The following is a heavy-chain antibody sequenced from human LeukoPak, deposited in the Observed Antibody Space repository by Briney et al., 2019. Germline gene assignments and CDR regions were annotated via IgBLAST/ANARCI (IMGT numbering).Heavy chain of an antibody. J-gene: IGHJ1*01. CDR1: GFTFSSHA. CDR2: LIENGATT. CDR3: AKPPSVYDSSGYYYVGYFQH. D-gene: IGHD3-22*01. V-gene: IGHV3-23*01. Sequence: GGSLRLSCAASGFTFSSHAMSWVRRAPGKGLEWVSGLIENGATTYYADSVKGRFTISRDNSRNTMYLQMNSLRVEDTAVYYCAKPPSVYDSSGYYYVGYFQHWGQGTLVTVSS.